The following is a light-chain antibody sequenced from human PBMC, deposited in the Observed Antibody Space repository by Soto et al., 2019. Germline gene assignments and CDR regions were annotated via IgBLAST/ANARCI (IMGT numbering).Light chain of an antibody. J-gene: IGLJ2*01. Sequence: QSVLTQPPSASGTPGQRVTISCSGSSSNIGSNTVNWYHQLPGTAPKLLIYSNDQRPSGVPDRFSGSKSGTSASLAISGLQSEEEADYHCAAWDDSLNGVVFGGGTEVTVL. CDR2: SND. V-gene: IGLV1-44*01. CDR1: SSNIGSNT. CDR3: AAWDDSLNGVV.